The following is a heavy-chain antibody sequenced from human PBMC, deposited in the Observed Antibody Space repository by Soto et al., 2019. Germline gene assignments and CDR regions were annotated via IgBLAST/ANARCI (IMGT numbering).Heavy chain of an antibody. CDR2: ISYDGSNK. CDR3: AKDLTWGGYSYGSTFDY. J-gene: IGHJ4*02. CDR1: GFTFSSYG. V-gene: IGHV3-30*18. Sequence: QVQLVESGGGVVQPGRSLRLSCAASGFTFSSYGMHWVRQAPGKGLEWVAVISYDGSNKYYADSVKGRFTISRDNSKNTLYLQMNSLRAEDTAVYYCAKDLTWGGYSYGSTFDYWGQGTLVTVSS. D-gene: IGHD5-18*01.